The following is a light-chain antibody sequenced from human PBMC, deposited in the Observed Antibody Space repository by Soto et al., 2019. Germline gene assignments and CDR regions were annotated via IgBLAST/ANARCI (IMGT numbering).Light chain of an antibody. CDR3: MQGTHLPPWT. V-gene: IGKV2-30*01. J-gene: IGKJ1*01. CDR2: KVS. CDR1: QSLLSSDGNTY. Sequence: DVVMTQSPLSLPVTLGQPASISCRSSQSLLSSDGNTYLNWFQQRPGQSPRRLIYKVSNRDSGVPDRFSGSGSGTDFTLKISRVEAEDVGVYCMQGTHLPPWTFGQGTKVEIK.